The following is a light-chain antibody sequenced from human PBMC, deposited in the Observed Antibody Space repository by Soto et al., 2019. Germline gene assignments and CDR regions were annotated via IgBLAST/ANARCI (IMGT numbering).Light chain of an antibody. Sequence: QSVLTQPPSASASLGASVTLTCTLSSGYSNYKVDWYQQRPGKGPRFVMRVGTGGIVGSKGDGIPDRFSVLGSGLNRYLTIKNIQEEDGSDYHWGADHGSGRNFGDFFGTGTKVTVL. CDR3: GADHGSGRNFGDF. CDR1: SGYSNYK. CDR2: VGTGGIVG. V-gene: IGLV9-49*01. J-gene: IGLJ1*01.